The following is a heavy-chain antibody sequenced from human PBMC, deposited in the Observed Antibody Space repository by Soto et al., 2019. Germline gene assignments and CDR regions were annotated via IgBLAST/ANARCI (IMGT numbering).Heavy chain of an antibody. Sequence: QVQLVQSGAEVKKPGASVKVSCTSSGYTFSMSGISWVRQAPGQGLEWMGWISGYNGNTNYEQKSQDRVTMTTDTTTNTAYMELRSLRSDDTAVYYCAREGPRPYYYYGMDVWGQGTTVTVSS. CDR3: AREGPRPYYYYGMDV. J-gene: IGHJ6*02. CDR2: ISGYNGNT. V-gene: IGHV1-18*01. CDR1: GYTFSMSG.